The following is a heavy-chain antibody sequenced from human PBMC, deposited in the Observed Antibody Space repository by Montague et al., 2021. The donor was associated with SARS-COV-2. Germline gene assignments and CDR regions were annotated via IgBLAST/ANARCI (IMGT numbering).Heavy chain of an antibody. V-gene: IGHV4-61*01. CDR2: MYDSGITHYARGIT. CDR3: AGSAGYKQTMDY. D-gene: IGHD5-24*01. J-gene: IGHJ4*02. CDR1: GGSVSSCSYY. Sequence: SETLSLTCTVSGGSVSSCSYYWSWIRQPPGKGLEWIGYMYDSGITHYARGITHYNPSLRSVVSISVDRSATQFSLSLSSVTAADTSVYYCAGSAGYKQTMDYWGQGTLVTVSS.